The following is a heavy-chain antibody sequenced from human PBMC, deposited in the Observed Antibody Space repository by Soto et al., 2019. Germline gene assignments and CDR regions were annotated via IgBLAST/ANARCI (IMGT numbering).Heavy chain of an antibody. Sequence: ASVKVSCKASGYTFTGYYMHWVRQAPGQGLEWMGWINPNSGGTNSAQKFQGWVTMTRDTSISTAYMELSRRRSDDTAVYSCARAGIQAITMVRGVPSYMAVGGKGTTVTGSS. CDR2: INPNSGGT. D-gene: IGHD3-10*01. CDR3: ARAGIQAITMVRGVPSYMAV. J-gene: IGHJ6*03. CDR1: GYTFTGYY. V-gene: IGHV1-2*04.